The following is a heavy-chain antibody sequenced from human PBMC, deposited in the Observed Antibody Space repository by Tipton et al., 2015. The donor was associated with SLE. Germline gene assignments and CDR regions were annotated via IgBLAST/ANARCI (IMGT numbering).Heavy chain of an antibody. CDR2: INPNSGGT. CDR3: ACGDPLEFWIV. J-gene: IGHJ4*02. D-gene: IGHD3-3*01. CDR1: GYTYTGYY. V-gene: IGHV1-2*02. Sequence: QSGPEVKKPGAAVKVSCKPSGYTYTGYYIHWVRQAPGQGLEWMGWINPNSGGTKYAQKFQGRVTVTRDTSTSTADMELSGLRSDDTAVYYCACGDPLEFWIVCGQGTLVSVSS.